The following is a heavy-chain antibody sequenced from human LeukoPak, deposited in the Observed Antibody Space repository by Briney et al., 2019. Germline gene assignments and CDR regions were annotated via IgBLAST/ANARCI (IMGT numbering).Heavy chain of an antibody. V-gene: IGHV3-23*01. J-gene: IGHJ4*02. D-gene: IGHD6-19*01. CDR1: GFTFSSYG. Sequence: PGGSLRLSCAASGFTFSSYGMHWVRQAPGKGLEWVSAVTSSGGSTYYADSVKGRFTISRDNSENTLYLQMNSLRAEDTAVYYCAKRGSGWYFDYWGQGTLVTVSS. CDR2: VTSSGGST. CDR3: AKRGSGWYFDY.